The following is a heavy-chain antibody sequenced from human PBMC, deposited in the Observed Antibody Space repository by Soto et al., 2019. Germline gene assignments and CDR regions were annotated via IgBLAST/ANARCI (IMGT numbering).Heavy chain of an antibody. CDR1: GGSISSGGYY. V-gene: IGHV4-31*03. Sequence: KTSETLSLTCTVSGGSISSGGYYWSWIRQHPGKGLEWIGYIYYSGSTYYNPSLKSRVTISVDTSKNQFSLKLSSVTAADTAVYYCARVGRIVVVPAVPGWFDPWGQGTLVTVSS. J-gene: IGHJ5*02. CDR2: IYYSGST. CDR3: ARVGRIVVVPAVPGWFDP. D-gene: IGHD2-2*01.